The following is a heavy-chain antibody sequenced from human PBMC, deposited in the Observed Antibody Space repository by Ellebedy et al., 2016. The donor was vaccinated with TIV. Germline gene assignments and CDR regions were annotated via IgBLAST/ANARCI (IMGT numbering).Heavy chain of an antibody. D-gene: IGHD5-24*01. CDR3: ARDGDDFNFDY. CDR1: GFTFSRNW. V-gene: IGHV3-74*01. CDR2: IKGDGTNT. Sequence: GESLKISCAASGFTFSRNWMHWVRQAPGKGLVWVSRIKGDGTNTIYADSVKGRFTISRDNAKNTMYLQMNSLRAEDTAMYYCARDGDDFNFDYWGQGTLVTVSS. J-gene: IGHJ4*02.